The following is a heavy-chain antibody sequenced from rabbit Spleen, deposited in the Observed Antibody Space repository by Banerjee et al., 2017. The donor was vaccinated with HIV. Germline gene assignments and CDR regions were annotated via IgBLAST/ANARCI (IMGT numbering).Heavy chain of an antibody. J-gene: IGHJ2*01. CDR1: GFSFSSGYW. V-gene: IGHV1S40*01. Sequence: QSLEESGGDLVKPGASLTLTCTASGFSFSSGYWMSWVRQAPGKGLEWIARISTSTGRTYYASWAKGRFTISKTSSTTVTLQMTSLTAADTATWFCARSGGFDPWGPGTLVTVS. D-gene: IGHD1-1*01. CDR2: ISTSTGRT. CDR3: ARSGGFDP.